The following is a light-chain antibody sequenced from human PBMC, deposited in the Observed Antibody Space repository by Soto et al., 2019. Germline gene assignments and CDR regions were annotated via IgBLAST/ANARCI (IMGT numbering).Light chain of an antibody. J-gene: IGLJ1*01. CDR1: SSDVGGYNY. V-gene: IGLV2-8*01. Sequence: QSVLTQPPSASGSPGQSVAISCTGTSSDVGGYNYVSWYQQYPGKAPKLIMYEVTKRPSGVPDRFSGSKSGNTASLTVSGLQAEDEADYYCCSYVGSNNYVFGTGPKVTVL. CDR2: EVT. CDR3: CSYVGSNNYV.